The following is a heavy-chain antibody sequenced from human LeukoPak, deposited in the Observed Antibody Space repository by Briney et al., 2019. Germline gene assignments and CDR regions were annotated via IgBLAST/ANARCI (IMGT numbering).Heavy chain of an antibody. Sequence: SETLSPTCTVSGGSISSSSYYWGWIRQPPGKGLEWIGSIYYSGSTYYNPSLKSRVTISVDTSKNQFSLKLSSVTAADTAVYYCARDQSRSSGPLDPWGQGTLVTVSS. V-gene: IGHV4-39*07. CDR2: IYYSGST. D-gene: IGHD6-19*01. CDR1: GGSISSSSYY. J-gene: IGHJ5*02. CDR3: ARDQSRSSGPLDP.